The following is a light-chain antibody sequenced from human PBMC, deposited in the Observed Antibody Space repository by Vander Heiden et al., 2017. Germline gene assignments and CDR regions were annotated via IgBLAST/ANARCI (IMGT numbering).Light chain of an antibody. J-gene: IGKJ1*01. V-gene: IGKV1-39*01. CDR2: AAS. CDR1: QSISRY. CDR3: QQSYSTKT. Sequence: IQMTQSPSSLSASVGDRVTITCRASQSISRYLHWYQQKPGKAPKLLIYAASRGKRGATSRLSGTGYWKDFTRTSSRRQKEDFANYYVQQSYSTKTFGQGTKVEMK.